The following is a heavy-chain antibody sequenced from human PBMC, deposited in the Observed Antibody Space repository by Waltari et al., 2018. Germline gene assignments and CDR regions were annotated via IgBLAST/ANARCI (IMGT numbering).Heavy chain of an antibody. CDR1: GGSISSSSYY. CDR2: IYYSGST. D-gene: IGHD3-22*01. J-gene: IGHJ2*01. Sequence: QLQLQESGPGLVKPSENLSLTCTVSGGSISSSSYYWGWIRQPPGTGLEWIGSIYYSGSTYYNPSLKSRVTISVDTSKNQFSLKLSSVTAADTAVYYCARHPPIEIVVVPDWYFDLWGRGTLVTVSS. CDR3: ARHPPIEIVVVPDWYFDL. V-gene: IGHV4-39*01.